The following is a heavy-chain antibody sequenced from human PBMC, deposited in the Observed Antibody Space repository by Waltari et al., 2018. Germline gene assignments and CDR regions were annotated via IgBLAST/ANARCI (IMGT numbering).Heavy chain of an antibody. CDR2: INSDGSST. V-gene: IGHV3-74*02. J-gene: IGHJ3*02. CDR1: GFTFSSYW. Sequence: EVQLVESGGGLVQPGGSLRLSCAASGFTFSSYWMHLVRQAPGKGLVWVSRINSDGSSTSYADSVKGRFTISRDNAKNTLYLQMNSLRAEDTAVYYCASYMTTVPLRAFDIWGQGTMVTVSS. D-gene: IGHD4-17*01. CDR3: ASYMTTVPLRAFDI.